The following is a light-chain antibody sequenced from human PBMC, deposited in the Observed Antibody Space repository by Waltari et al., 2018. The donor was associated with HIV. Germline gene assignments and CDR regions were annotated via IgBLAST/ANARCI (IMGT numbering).Light chain of an antibody. Sequence: QSVLTQPPSVSGAPGQRVTITCTGSSSNIGAGYDVPWYQHLPGTAPKLLIYGNSNRPSGVPDRFSCSKSGTSASLAITGLQAEDEADYYCQSYDSSLSGCVFGGGTKLTVL. V-gene: IGLV1-40*01. CDR2: GNS. CDR1: SSNIGAGYD. J-gene: IGLJ3*02. CDR3: QSYDSSLSGCV.